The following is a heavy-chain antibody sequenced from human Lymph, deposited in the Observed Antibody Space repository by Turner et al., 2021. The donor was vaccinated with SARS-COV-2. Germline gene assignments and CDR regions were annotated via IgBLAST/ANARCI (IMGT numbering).Heavy chain of an antibody. CDR1: GFTFSSYA. Sequence: EVQLLESGGGWVQPGGSLRLSCAASGFTFSSYAMSWVRQAPGKGLEWVSSISVSGGSTYYADSVKGRFTISRDNSKNTLYLQMNSLRVEDTAVYYCAKGVRGVIIPEAFDIWGQGTMVTISS. CDR2: ISVSGGST. V-gene: IGHV3-23*01. CDR3: AKGVRGVIIPEAFDI. D-gene: IGHD3-10*01. J-gene: IGHJ3*02.